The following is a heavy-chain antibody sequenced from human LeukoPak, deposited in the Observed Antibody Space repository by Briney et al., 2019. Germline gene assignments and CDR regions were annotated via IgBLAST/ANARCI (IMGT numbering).Heavy chain of an antibody. V-gene: IGHV1-24*01. CDR3: AAEGQWSLVHYFNS. Sequence: ASVKVPCKVSGNTLTDLSIHWVRQAPGKGLDWMGGFDPEDAEIIYAEKFQDRVTMTEDPSTDTAYLELSSLRSEDTAVYFCAAEGQWSLVHYFNSWGQGTLVTVSS. CDR2: FDPEDAEI. J-gene: IGHJ4*02. D-gene: IGHD2-15*01. CDR1: GNTLTDLS.